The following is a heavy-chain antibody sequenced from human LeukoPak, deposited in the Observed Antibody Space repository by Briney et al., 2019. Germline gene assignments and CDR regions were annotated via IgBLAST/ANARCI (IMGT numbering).Heavy chain of an antibody. D-gene: IGHD3-22*01. Sequence: SETLSLSCTVSGGSMSNYHWTWIRQPPGEGLEWIGRIYTNGHTNYSPSLRSRVTMSVDTSKNQFSLKVRFVTAADTAVYFCARDHVVVGSTTSFFDYWGQGILDTVSS. CDR1: GGSMSNYH. CDR3: ARDHVVVGSTTSFFDY. CDR2: IYTNGHT. V-gene: IGHV4-4*07. J-gene: IGHJ4*02.